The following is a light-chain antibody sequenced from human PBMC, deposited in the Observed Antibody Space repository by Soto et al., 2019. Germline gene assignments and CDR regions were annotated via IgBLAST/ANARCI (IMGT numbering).Light chain of an antibody. Sequence: EIVLTQSPGTLSLSPGDGATLSCRASQSVSSGYLAWYQQKPGQAPRLLIYGAYRRAAGIPDRFSGSGSGTDFTLSISRLEPEDFAVYWCQHYGNLPTFGQGTRVQTK. J-gene: IGKJ1*01. CDR3: QHYGNLPT. CDR2: GAY. CDR1: QSVSSGY. V-gene: IGKV3-20*01.